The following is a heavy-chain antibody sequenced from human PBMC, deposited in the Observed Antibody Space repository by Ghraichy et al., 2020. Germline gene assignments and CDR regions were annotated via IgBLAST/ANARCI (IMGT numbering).Heavy chain of an antibody. D-gene: IGHD3-9*01. Sequence: GGSLRLSCAASGFTFSSYAMHWVRQAPGKGLEWVAVISYDGSNKYYADSVKGRFTISRDNSKNTLYLQMNSLRAEDTAVYYCARGSGDILTGYLYWGQGTLVTVSS. CDR1: GFTFSSYA. V-gene: IGHV3-30-3*01. CDR2: ISYDGSNK. J-gene: IGHJ4*02. CDR3: ARGSGDILTGYLY.